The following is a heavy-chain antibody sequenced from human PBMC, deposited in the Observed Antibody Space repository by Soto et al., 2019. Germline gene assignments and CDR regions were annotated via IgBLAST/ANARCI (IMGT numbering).Heavy chain of an antibody. J-gene: IGHJ6*02. CDR2: IWYDGSNK. V-gene: IGHV3-33*01. CDR1: GFTFISYG. CDR3: ARDLLQGYYYYYGMDV. D-gene: IGHD2-15*01. Sequence: GGSLRVSCGASGFTFISYGMHWVRQAPGKGLEWVAVIWYDGSNKYYADSVKGRFTISRDNSKNTLYLQMNSLRAEDTAVYYCARDLLQGYYYYYGMDVWGQGTTVTVSS.